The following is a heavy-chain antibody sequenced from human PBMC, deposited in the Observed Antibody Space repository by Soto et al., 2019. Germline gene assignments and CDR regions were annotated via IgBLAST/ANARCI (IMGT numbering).Heavy chain of an antibody. CDR1: GFTFTSSA. CDR2: IVVGSGNT. V-gene: IGHV1-58*02. CDR3: ANDYGGNWFDP. D-gene: IGHD4-17*01. J-gene: IGHJ5*02. Sequence: ASVKVSCKASGFTFTSSAMQWVRQARGQRLEWIGWIVVGSGNTNYAQKFQERVTITRDMSTSTAYMELSSLRSEDTAVYYCANDYGGNWFDPWGQGTLVTVSS.